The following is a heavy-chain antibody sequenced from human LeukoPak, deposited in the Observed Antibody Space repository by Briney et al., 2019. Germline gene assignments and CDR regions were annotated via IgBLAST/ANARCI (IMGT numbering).Heavy chain of an antibody. CDR1: GGSISSYY. D-gene: IGHD6-19*01. V-gene: IGHV4-59*08. CDR2: IYYSGST. J-gene: IGHJ4*02. Sequence: PSETLSVTCTVSGGSISSYYWSWIRQPPGKGLEWIGYIYYSGSTNYNPSLKSRVTISVDTSKNQFSLKLSSVTAADTAVYYCARREVAAAFDYWGQGTLVTVSS. CDR3: ARREVAAAFDY.